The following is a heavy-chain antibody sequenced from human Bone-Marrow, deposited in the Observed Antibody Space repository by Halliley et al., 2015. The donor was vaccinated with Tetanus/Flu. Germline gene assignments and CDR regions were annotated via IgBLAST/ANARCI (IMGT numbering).Heavy chain of an antibody. J-gene: IGHJ6*02. CDR3: ARFMLLSEASYYYAMDV. D-gene: IGHD3-16*01. V-gene: IGHV3-33*01. CDR2: IWHDGSKI. Sequence: IWHDGSKIFYADSVPGRFTIPRDNSKNTVYLQMNSLRAEDTAVYYCARFMLLSEASYYYAMDVWGQGTTVTVSS.